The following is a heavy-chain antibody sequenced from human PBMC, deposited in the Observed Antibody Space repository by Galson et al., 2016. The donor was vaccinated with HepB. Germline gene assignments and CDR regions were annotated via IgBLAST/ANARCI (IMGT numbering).Heavy chain of an antibody. J-gene: IGHJ5*02. Sequence: ETLSLTRAVSGGSISSSNWWSWVRQPPGKGLEWIGEIYHNGNTNYNPSLKSRLTISVDKSKNQFSLKLSSVTAADTAVYYCASRFGSGWSSNWFDPWGQGTLVTVSS. CDR3: ASRFGSGWSSNWFDP. V-gene: IGHV4-4*02. CDR2: IYHNGNT. D-gene: IGHD6-19*01. CDR1: GGSISSSNW.